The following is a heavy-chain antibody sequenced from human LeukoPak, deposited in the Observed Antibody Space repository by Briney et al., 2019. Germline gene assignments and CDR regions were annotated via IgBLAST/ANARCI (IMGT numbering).Heavy chain of an antibody. CDR3: ARHASRYFDL. V-gene: IGHV4-39*01. Sequence: PSETPSLTCAVSGGSISSNDYYWGWMRQPPGKGLEWIGSIFYRGSTYYNPSLQSRLTISVDTSKDQLSLKLSSVTAADTAVYYCARHASRYFDLWGRGTLVTVSS. CDR1: GGSISSNDYY. J-gene: IGHJ2*01. CDR2: IFYRGST.